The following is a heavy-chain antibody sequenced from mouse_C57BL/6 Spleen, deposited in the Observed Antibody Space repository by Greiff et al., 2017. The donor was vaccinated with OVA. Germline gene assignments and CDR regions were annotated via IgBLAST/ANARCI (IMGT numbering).Heavy chain of an antibody. Sequence: EVNVVESGGGLVKPGGSLKLSCAASGFTFSSYAMSWVRQTPEKRLEWVATISDGGSYTYYPDNVKGRFTISRDNAKNNLYLQMSHLKSEDTAMYYCARDRSPFDYWGQGTTLTVSS. CDR2: ISDGGSYT. V-gene: IGHV5-4*01. CDR1: GFTFSSYA. CDR3: ARDRSPFDY. J-gene: IGHJ2*01.